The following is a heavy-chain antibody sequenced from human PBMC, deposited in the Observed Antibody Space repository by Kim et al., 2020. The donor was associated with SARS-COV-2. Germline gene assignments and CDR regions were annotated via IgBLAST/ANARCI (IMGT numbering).Heavy chain of an antibody. CDR3: ARDYGGNSGIDY. V-gene: IGHV3-30*03. Sequence: YSADSVKGRFTISRDNSTNTLYLQMNSLRGEDTAVYFCARDYGGNSGIDYWGQGSLVTVSS. J-gene: IGHJ4*02. D-gene: IGHD2-21*02.